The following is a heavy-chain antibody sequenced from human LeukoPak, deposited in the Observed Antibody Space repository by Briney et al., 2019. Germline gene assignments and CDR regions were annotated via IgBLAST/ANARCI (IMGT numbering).Heavy chain of an antibody. CDR3: ARSCSSTSCSDAFDI. J-gene: IGHJ3*02. CDR2: IYTSGST. D-gene: IGHD2-2*01. Sequence: SETLSLTCTVSGGSISSGSYYWSWIRQPAGKGLEWIGRIYTSGSTNYNPSLKSRVTISVDTSKNQFSLKLSSVTAADTAVYYCARSCSSTSCSDAFDIWGQGTMVTVSS. V-gene: IGHV4-61*02. CDR1: GGSISSGSYY.